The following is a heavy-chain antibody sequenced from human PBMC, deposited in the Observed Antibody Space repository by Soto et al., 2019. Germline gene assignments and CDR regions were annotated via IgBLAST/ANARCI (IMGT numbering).Heavy chain of an antibody. CDR2: ISPYSGHT. J-gene: IGHJ6*02. CDR1: GYTFSSYG. CDR3: ARDRCTTAKCYTHHLDV. V-gene: IGHV1-18*04. D-gene: IGHD2-8*01. Sequence: QGQLVQSGGEVTKPGASVKVSCNSSGYTFSSYGISWVRQAPGQGLEWMGWISPYSGHTKEAPKVHGRLTLTTETSTGTAYMELRSLASDDTAVYYCARDRCTTAKCYTHHLDVWGQGTTVIVS.